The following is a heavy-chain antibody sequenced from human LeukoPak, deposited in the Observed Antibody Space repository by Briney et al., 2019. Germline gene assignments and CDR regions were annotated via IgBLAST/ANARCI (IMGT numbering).Heavy chain of an antibody. D-gene: IGHD5-24*01. J-gene: IGHJ4*02. CDR1: GFTFSSYG. V-gene: IGHV3-23*01. Sequence: GGSLRLSCAASGFTFSSYGMNWVRQAPGKGLEWVSAISGSGSSTYYADSVKGRFTISRDNSKNTLYLQLSSLRSEATPVYYCAKVLRRWQQFFDFWGQGALVTVS. CDR3: AKVLRRWQQFFDF. CDR2: ISGSGSST.